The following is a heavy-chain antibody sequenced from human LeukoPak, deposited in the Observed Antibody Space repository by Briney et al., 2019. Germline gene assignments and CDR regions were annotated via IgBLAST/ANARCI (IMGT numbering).Heavy chain of an antibody. J-gene: IGHJ6*02. CDR2: IYYTGTT. V-gene: IGHV4-39*07. Sequence: PSETLSLTCAVFRGFITNSSCYWGWIRQPPGKGLEWIGGIYYTGTTYYSPSLNSRITISMDTSKNQFSLRLASVTAADTAVYYCARDKSHCSGGSCYYYGMGVWGQGTTVTVSS. CDR1: RGFITNSSCY. D-gene: IGHD2-15*01. CDR3: ARDKSHCSGGSCYYYGMGV.